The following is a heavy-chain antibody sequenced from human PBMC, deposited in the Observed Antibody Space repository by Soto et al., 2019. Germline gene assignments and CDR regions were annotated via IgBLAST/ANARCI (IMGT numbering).Heavy chain of an antibody. Sequence: PGGSLRLSCAASGFTVSSSYISWVRQAPGKGLEWVSVIYSGGSTYYADSVKGRFTISRDNSKNTLYLQMNSLRAEDTAVYYCARDRVESGYPEYFQHWGQGTLVTVSS. J-gene: IGHJ1*01. CDR2: IYSGGST. D-gene: IGHD3-22*01. V-gene: IGHV3-53*01. CDR1: GFTVSSSY. CDR3: ARDRVESGYPEYFQH.